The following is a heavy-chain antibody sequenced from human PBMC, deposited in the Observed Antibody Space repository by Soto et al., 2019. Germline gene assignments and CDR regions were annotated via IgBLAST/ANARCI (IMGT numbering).Heavy chain of an antibody. J-gene: IGHJ6*02. CDR3: ATLAYSSSWYGYPYYYGMDV. CDR1: GGSFSGYY. Sequence: SETLSLTCAVYGGSFSGYYWSWIRQPPGKGLEWIGEINHSGSTNYNPSLKSRVTISVDTSKNQFSLKLSSVTAADTAVYYCATLAYSSSWYGYPYYYGMDVWGQGTTVTVSS. CDR2: INHSGST. V-gene: IGHV4-34*01. D-gene: IGHD6-13*01.